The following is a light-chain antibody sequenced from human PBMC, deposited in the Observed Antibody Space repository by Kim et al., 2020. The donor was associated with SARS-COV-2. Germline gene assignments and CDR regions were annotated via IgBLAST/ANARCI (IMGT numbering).Light chain of an antibody. CDR1: QSVSSSY. CDR3: QQYGSSRRT. CDR2: GAS. J-gene: IGKJ2*01. V-gene: IGKV3-20*01. Sequence: LSPAECATLSCRASQSVSSSYLAWYQQKPGQAPRLLIYGASSRATGIPDRFSGSGSGTDFTLTISRLEPEDFAVYYCQQYGSSRRTFGQGTKLEI.